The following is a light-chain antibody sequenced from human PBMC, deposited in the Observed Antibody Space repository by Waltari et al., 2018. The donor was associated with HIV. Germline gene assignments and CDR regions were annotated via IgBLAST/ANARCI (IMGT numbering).Light chain of an antibody. CDR2: KDS. J-gene: IGLJ1*01. CDR3: QSADSSGTYLYV. Sequence: YELTQPPSVSVSPGQTARITCSGDALPNQYAYWYQQKPGQAPVLVIYKDSERPSGIPERFSGSSSGTTVTLTISGGQAEDEADYFCQSADSSGTYLYVFGTGTKVTVL. CDR1: ALPNQY. V-gene: IGLV3-25*03.